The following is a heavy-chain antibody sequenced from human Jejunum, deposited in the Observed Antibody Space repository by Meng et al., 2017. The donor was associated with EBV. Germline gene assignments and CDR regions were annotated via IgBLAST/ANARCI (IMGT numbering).Heavy chain of an antibody. CDR2: IKSKAAGETI. CDR1: GLNFNNAW. CDR3: LPSFDS. J-gene: IGHJ4*02. Sequence: EGQLVRSGGRLVTPGGSRSLSYVAYGLNFNNAWMTWVRQAPGKRLEWVGRIKSKAAGETIDYAAPVQGRFTISRDDSKNTMYLQMNSLRTEDTAVYYCLPSFDSWGQGTLVTVSS. V-gene: IGHV3-15*01.